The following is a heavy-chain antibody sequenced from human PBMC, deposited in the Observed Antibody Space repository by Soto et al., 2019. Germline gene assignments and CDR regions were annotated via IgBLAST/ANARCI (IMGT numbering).Heavy chain of an antibody. D-gene: IGHD3-16*01. CDR2: INDYNGNT. CDR3: ASMGAVPYYYCGMAV. Sequence: QVQLVQSGAEVKKPGASVKVSCKASGYTFSTYGISWVRQAPGQGLEWMGWINDYNGNTNYAPKLPGRITKTTDTSTTTAYMELRSLRSDDTAVYYCASMGAVPYYYCGMAVWGLGTTVTVSS. J-gene: IGHJ6*02. V-gene: IGHV1-18*01. CDR1: GYTFSTYG.